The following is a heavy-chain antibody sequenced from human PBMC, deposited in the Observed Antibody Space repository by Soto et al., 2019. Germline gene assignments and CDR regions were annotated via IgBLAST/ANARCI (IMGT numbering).Heavy chain of an antibody. Sequence: SVKVSCKASGYTFTYRYLHWVRQAPGQALEWMGWITPFNGNTNYAQKFQDRVTITRDRSMSTAYMELSSLRSEDTAMYYCVSPTGSGWDDAFDIWGQGTTVTGSS. J-gene: IGHJ3*02. CDR2: ITPFNGNT. CDR1: GYTFTYRY. D-gene: IGHD6-19*01. CDR3: VSPTGSGWDDAFDI. V-gene: IGHV1-45*02.